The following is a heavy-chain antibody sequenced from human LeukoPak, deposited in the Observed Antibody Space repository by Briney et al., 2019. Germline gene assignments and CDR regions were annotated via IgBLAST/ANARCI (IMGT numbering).Heavy chain of an antibody. Sequence: GGALILSCAASEFTFSSYAMQWVRQPPGKGLEYVSAISSNGGSTYYANSVKGRFTISRDNSKNTLYLQMGSLRAEDMAVYYCARGLVVGAPVDYWGQGTLVTVSS. V-gene: IGHV3-64*01. D-gene: IGHD1-26*01. J-gene: IGHJ4*02. CDR3: ARGLVVGAPVDY. CDR2: ISSNGGST. CDR1: EFTFSSYA.